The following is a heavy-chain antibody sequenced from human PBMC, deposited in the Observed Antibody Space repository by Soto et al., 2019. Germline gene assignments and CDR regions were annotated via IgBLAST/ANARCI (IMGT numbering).Heavy chain of an antibody. Sequence: SETLSLTCTVSGGSINDYYWTWVRQTPGKGLEWIGYVYNAGNTNYNPSLKSRVTISLDTSRNQVSLKLNSVTAADTAVYYCARALALWSTGYYYFDYWGLGTLVTVSS. CDR1: GGSINDYY. V-gene: IGHV4-59*01. J-gene: IGHJ4*02. CDR3: ARALALWSTGYYYFDY. D-gene: IGHD6-19*01. CDR2: VYNAGNT.